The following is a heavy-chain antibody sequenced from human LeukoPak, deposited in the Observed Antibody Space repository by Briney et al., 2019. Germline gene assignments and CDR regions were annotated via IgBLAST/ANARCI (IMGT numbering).Heavy chain of an antibody. V-gene: IGHV3-33*01. CDR2: RWYDGSNK. Sequence: PGRSLRLSCAASGFTFSSYGMHWVRQAPGKGLEWVAVRWYDGSNKYYADSVKGRFTISRDNSKNTLYLQMNSLRAEDTAVYYCARDPSGTFLASGFDYGGQGTLVTVSS. CDR1: GFTFSSYG. CDR3: ARDPSGTFLASGFDY. D-gene: IGHD1-1*01. J-gene: IGHJ4*02.